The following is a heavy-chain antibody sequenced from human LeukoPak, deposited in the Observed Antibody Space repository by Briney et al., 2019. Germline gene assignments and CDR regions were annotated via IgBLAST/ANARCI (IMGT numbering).Heavy chain of an antibody. CDR3: ASLPYYDYVWGSYRYFDY. J-gene: IGHJ4*02. Sequence: SETLSLTCTVSGGSISSSSYYWGWIRQPPGKGLEWIGSIYYSGSTYYNPSLKSRVTISVDTSKNQFSLKLSSVTAADTAVYYCASLPYYDYVWGSYRYFDYWGQGTLVTVSS. D-gene: IGHD3-16*02. V-gene: IGHV4-39*01. CDR1: GGSISSSSYY. CDR2: IYYSGST.